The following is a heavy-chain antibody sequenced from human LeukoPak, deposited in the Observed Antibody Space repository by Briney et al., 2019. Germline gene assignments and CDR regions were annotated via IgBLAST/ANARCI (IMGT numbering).Heavy chain of an antibody. CDR3: ARAPADYDSSGYYGI. CDR2: IYYSGST. CDR1: GGSISSSSYY. Sequence: PSETLSLTCTVSGGSISSSSYYWGWIRQPPGKGLEWIGSIYYSGSTYYNPSLKSRVTISVDTSKNQFSLKLSSVTAADTAVYYCARAPADYDSSGYYGIWGQGTLVTVSS. D-gene: IGHD3-22*01. V-gene: IGHV4-39*07. J-gene: IGHJ4*02.